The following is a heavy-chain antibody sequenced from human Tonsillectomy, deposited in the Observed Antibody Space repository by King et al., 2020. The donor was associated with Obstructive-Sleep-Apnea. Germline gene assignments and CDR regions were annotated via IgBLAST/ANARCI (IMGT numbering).Heavy chain of an antibody. CDR2: IKQDGSEK. V-gene: IGHV3-7*01. J-gene: IGHJ4*02. Sequence: EVQLVQSGGGLVQPGGSLRLSCAASGFTFSSYWMSWVRQAPGKGLEWVANIKQDGSEKYYVDSVKGRFNISRDNGKKSLYLHMNSLRAEDTAVYYCTRDLRMGAYWGQGTLVTVSS. CDR1: GFTFSSYW. CDR3: TRDLRMGAY. D-gene: IGHD2-8*01.